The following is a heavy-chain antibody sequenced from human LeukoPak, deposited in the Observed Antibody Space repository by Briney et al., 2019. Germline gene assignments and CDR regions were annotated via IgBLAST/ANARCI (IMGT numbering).Heavy chain of an antibody. V-gene: IGHV1-24*01. Sequence: ASVKVSCKVSGYTLTELSMHWVRQAPGKGLEWVGGFDPEDGETIYAQKFQGRVTMTEDTSTDTAYMELSSLRSEDTAVYYCATVFIVGAIEGFDPWGQGTLVTVSS. D-gene: IGHD1-26*01. J-gene: IGHJ5*02. CDR1: GYTLTELS. CDR2: FDPEDGET. CDR3: ATVFIVGAIEGFDP.